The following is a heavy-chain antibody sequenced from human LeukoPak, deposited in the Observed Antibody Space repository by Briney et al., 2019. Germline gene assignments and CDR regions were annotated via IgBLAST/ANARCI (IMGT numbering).Heavy chain of an antibody. V-gene: IGHV3-48*03. CDR2: TSSSGSTI. J-gene: IGHJ6*04. D-gene: IGHD3-16*01. Sequence: PGGSLRLSCAASGFTFSSYEMNWVRQAPGKGLEWVSYTSSSGSTIYYADSVKGRFTISRDNAKNSLYLQMNSLRAEDTAVYYCAELGIIGGVWGKGTTVTISS. CDR3: AELGIIGGV. CDR1: GFTFSSYE.